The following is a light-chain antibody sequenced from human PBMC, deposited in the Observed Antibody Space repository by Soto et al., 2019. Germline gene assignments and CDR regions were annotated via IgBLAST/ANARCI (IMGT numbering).Light chain of an antibody. CDR1: QSISGW. V-gene: IGKV1-5*01. CDR3: QQYNSYSYT. J-gene: IGKJ2*01. CDR2: GAS. Sequence: GVRVTITCRASQSISGWLAWYQQKPGKAPNLLIYGASNLASGVPSRFSGSGSATEFTLTISSLQPDDFATYYCQQYNSYSYTFGQGTKLEI.